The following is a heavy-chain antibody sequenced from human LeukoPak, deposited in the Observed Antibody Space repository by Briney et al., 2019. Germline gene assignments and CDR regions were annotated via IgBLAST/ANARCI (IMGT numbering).Heavy chain of an antibody. D-gene: IGHD3-22*01. Sequence: PSETLSLTCTVSGGSISSYYWSWIRQPPGKGLEWIGYIYYSGSTNYNPSLKSRVTISLDTSKNQFSLRLSSVTAADTAVYYCASSDHYYSSGFGLDAFDIWGQGTMVTVSS. V-gene: IGHV4-59*08. CDR3: ASSDHYYSSGFGLDAFDI. J-gene: IGHJ3*02. CDR2: IYYSGST. CDR1: GGSISSYY.